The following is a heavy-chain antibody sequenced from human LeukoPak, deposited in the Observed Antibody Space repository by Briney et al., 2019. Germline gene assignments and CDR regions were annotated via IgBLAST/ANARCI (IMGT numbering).Heavy chain of an antibody. CDR1: GFTFSSYV. J-gene: IGHJ4*02. D-gene: IGHD1-7*01. CDR2: ISYDGSNE. CDR3: ATRNYEAPFDY. Sequence: GGSLRLSCAASGFTFSSYVMHWVRQAPGKGLEWVALISYDGSNEYYADSVKGRFTISRDNSKNTLYLQMNSLRAEDTAVYYCATRNYEAPFDYWGQGTLVTVSS. V-gene: IGHV3-30*03.